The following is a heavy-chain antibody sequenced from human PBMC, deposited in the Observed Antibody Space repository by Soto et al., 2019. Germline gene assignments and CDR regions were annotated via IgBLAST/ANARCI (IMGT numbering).Heavy chain of an antibody. Sequence: EVQLVESGGGLIQPGGSLRLSCAVSGFTVSNNYMSWVRQTPGKGLEGVSVIYSGGYTAYGDSVKGRFTISRDNSKNTLYFQRNSQGAADRGVFYGGTQRGGGGYWGQGTLVTVSS. J-gene: IGHJ4*02. V-gene: IGHV3-53*01. CDR3: GTQRGGGGY. CDR2: IYSGGYT. CDR1: GFTVSNNY. D-gene: IGHD6-25*01.